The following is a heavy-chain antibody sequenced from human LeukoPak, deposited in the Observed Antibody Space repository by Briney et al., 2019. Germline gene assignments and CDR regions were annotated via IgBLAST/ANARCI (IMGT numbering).Heavy chain of an antibody. CDR1: GYTFTGYY. CDR3: ARVGVTARRGGYYWFDP. V-gene: IGHV1-2*02. CDR2: INPNSGGT. D-gene: IGHD2-2*01. J-gene: IGHJ5*02. Sequence: ASVKVSCKASGYTFTGYYMHWVRQAPGQGLEWMGWINPNSGGTNYAQKFQGRVTMTRDTSISTAYMELSRLRSDDTAVYYCARVGVTARRGGYYWFDPWGQGTLVTVSS.